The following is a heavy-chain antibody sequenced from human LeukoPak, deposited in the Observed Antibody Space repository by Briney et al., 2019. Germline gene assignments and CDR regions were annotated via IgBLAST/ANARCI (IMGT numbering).Heavy chain of an antibody. CDR3: ARVPYYSSGWYQGY. Sequence: GASVKVSCKASGYTFTGYYMHWVRQAPGQGLEWMGRINPNSGGTNYAQKFQGRVTMTRDTSISTAYMELSRLRSDDTAVYYCARVPYYSSGWYQGYWGQGTLVTVSS. J-gene: IGHJ4*02. CDR2: INPNSGGT. V-gene: IGHV1-2*06. CDR1: GYTFTGYY. D-gene: IGHD6-19*01.